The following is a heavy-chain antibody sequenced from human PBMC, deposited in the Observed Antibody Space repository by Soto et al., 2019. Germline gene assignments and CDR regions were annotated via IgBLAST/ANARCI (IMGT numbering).Heavy chain of an antibody. J-gene: IGHJ4*02. CDR3: ARARRMYYYDSSGYFNY. Sequence: PSETLSLTCTVSGGSISSGGYYWNWIRQHPGKGLEWIGYIYYSGSTNYNPSLKSRVTISVDTSKNQFSLKLSSVTAADTAVYYCARARRMYYYDSSGYFNYWGQGTLVTVSS. CDR2: IYYSGST. V-gene: IGHV4-61*08. CDR1: GGSISSGGYY. D-gene: IGHD3-22*01.